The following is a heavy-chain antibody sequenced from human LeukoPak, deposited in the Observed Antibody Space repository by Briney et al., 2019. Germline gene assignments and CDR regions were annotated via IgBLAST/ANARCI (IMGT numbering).Heavy chain of an antibody. V-gene: IGHV4-31*03. Sequence: PSETLSLTCTVSGGSISSGGYYWSWIRQHPGKGLEWIGYIYYSGSTYYNPSLKSRVTISVDTSKNQFSLKLSSVTAADTAVYYCARMVGATTSYYYYGMDVWGQGTTVTVSS. D-gene: IGHD1-26*01. CDR1: GGSISSGGYY. J-gene: IGHJ6*02. CDR2: IYYSGST. CDR3: ARMVGATTSYYYYGMDV.